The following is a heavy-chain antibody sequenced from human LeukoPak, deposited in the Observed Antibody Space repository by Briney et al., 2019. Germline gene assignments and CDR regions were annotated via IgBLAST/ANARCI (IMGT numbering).Heavy chain of an antibody. D-gene: IGHD1-1*01. Sequence: GRSLRLSCAASGFIFNNYAMHWVRQAPGKGLEWVAAISYDGNNKYYADSVKGLFTISRDNSENTLYLQMNSLRADDTAVFYCARGPHWNYFGYWGQGALVTVSS. V-gene: IGHV3-30-3*01. CDR1: GFIFNNYA. CDR3: ARGPHWNYFGY. J-gene: IGHJ4*02. CDR2: ISYDGNNK.